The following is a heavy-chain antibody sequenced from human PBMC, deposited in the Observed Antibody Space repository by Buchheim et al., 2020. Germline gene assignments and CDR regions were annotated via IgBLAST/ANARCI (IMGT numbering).Heavy chain of an antibody. D-gene: IGHD3-3*01. Sequence: QVQLVQSGAEVKKPGASVKVSCKASGYTFTGYYMNWVRQAPGQGLEWMGWIKPNSGGTNYAQKFQGRVPMTRDTSLSPAYMELSRLRSDDTAVYYCARDLYLYDFWSGYYYYYYYGMDVWGQGTT. V-gene: IGHV1-2*02. CDR1: GYTFTGYY. CDR3: ARDLYLYDFWSGYYYYYYYGMDV. CDR2: IKPNSGGT. J-gene: IGHJ6*02.